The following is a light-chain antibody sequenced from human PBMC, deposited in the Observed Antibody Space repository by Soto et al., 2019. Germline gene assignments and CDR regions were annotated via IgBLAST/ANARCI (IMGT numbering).Light chain of an antibody. CDR3: MQALQTPRT. Sequence: DIVTTKSPLSLPLTPRVPSSISSSLTQSLLRSNGYNYLDWYLQKPGQSPQLLIYLGSNRASGVPDRFSGSGSGTDFTLKISRVEAEDVGVYYCMQALQTPRTFGGGTKVDIK. J-gene: IGKJ4*01. V-gene: IGKV2-28*01. CDR2: LGS. CDR1: QSLLRSNGYNY.